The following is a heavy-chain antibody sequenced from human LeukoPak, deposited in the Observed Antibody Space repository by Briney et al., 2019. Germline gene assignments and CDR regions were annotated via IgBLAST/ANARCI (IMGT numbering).Heavy chain of an antibody. J-gene: IGHJ4*02. Sequence: SQTLSLTCAISGDSVSSNNGAWNWIRQSPSRGLEWLGRTYYRSKLYNDYAGSLMSRITISPDTSKNQFSLQVYSVTPKDTAVYYCARDVGTTGWHTYDFWGQGTLVTVSS. V-gene: IGHV6-1*01. CDR2: TYYRSKLYN. CDR1: GDSVSSNNGA. CDR3: ARDVGTTGWHTYDF. D-gene: IGHD3-9*01.